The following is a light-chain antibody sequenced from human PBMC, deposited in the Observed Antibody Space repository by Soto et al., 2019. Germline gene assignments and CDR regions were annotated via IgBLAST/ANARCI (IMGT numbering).Light chain of an antibody. J-gene: IGKJ4*01. CDR2: GAS. CDR1: QSVSSSY. CDR3: QQYDSSLGLT. V-gene: IGKV3-20*01. Sequence: EIVLTQSPGTLSLSPGERATLSCRASQSVSSSYLAWYQQKPGQAPRLLIYGASSRATGIPDRFSGSGSGKDFTLTISRLEREDFAVYYWQQYDSSLGLTFGGWTKVEIK.